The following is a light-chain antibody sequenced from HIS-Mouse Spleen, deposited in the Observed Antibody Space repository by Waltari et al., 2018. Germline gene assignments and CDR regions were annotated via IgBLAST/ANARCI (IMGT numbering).Light chain of an antibody. CDR3: YSTDSSGNHRV. J-gene: IGLJ2*01. CDR1: ALPKKY. V-gene: IGLV3-10*01. Sequence: SYELTQPPSVSVSPGQPARITCSGHALPKKYAYRYQQKSGQAPVLVIYEDSKRPSGIPERFSGSSSGTMATLTISGAQVEDEADYYCYSTDSSGNHRVFGGGTKLTVL. CDR2: EDS.